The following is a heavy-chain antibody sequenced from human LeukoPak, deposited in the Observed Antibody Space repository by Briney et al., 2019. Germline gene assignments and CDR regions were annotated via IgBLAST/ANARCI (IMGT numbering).Heavy chain of an antibody. V-gene: IGHV4-34*01. Sequence: PSETLSLTCAVYGGSFSGYYWSWIRQPPGKGLEWIGEINHSGSTNYNPSLKSRVTISVDTSKNQFSLKLSSVTAADTAVYYCARGRDSSWLPFEYWGQGTLVTVSS. CDR3: ARGRDSSWLPFEY. D-gene: IGHD6-13*01. J-gene: IGHJ4*02. CDR2: INHSGST. CDR1: GGSFSGYY.